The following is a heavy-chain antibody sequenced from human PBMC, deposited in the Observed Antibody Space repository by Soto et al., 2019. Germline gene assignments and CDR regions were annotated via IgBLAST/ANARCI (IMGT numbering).Heavy chain of an antibody. CDR3: ATVLELHYYFGMDV. CDR2: IIPIFGTA. CDR1: GGTFSSYA. V-gene: IGHV1-69*12. D-gene: IGHD1-7*01. Sequence: QVQLVQSGAEVKKPGSSVKVSCKASGGTFSSYAISWVRQAPGQGLEWMGGIIPIFGTANYAKEFQGRVTITADESTSSAYTELSSMRSEDTAVYYCATVLELHYYFGMDVWGQGTTVTVSS. J-gene: IGHJ6*02.